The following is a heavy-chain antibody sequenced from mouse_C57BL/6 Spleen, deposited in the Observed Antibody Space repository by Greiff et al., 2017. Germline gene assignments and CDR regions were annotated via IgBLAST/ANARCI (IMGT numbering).Heavy chain of an antibody. V-gene: IGHV1-53*01. D-gene: IGHD1-1*01. Sequence: QVHVKQPGTELVKPGASVKLSCKASGYTFTSYWMHWVKQRPGQGLEWIGNINPSNGGTNYNEKFKSKATLTVDKSSSTAYMQLSSLTSEDSAVYYCARCDTTVVAHYFDYWGQGTTLTVSS. J-gene: IGHJ2*01. CDR2: INPSNGGT. CDR3: ARCDTTVVAHYFDY. CDR1: GYTFTSYW.